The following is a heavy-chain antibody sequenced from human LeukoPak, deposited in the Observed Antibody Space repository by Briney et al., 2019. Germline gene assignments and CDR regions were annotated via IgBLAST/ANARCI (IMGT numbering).Heavy chain of an antibody. CDR2: FNHNWGA. CDR1: SGSFSGYY. D-gene: IGHD3-10*01. V-gene: IGHV4-34*01. Sequence: SETLSLTCAVYSGSFSGYYWTWFRQPPGKGLEWIGEFNHNWGAKYNPSLKSRVTISVDTSKNHLSLSLNSVTAADTAVYYCAASLWFGIYPDYWGQGSLVTVSS. CDR3: AASLWFGIYPDY. J-gene: IGHJ4*02.